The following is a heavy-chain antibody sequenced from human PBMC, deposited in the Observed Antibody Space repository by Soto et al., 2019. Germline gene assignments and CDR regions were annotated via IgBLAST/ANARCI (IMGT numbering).Heavy chain of an antibody. V-gene: IGHV3-21*01. D-gene: IGHD1-1*01. J-gene: IGHJ4*02. Sequence: EVQLMESGGGLVKPGGSLRLSCAASGFTFSSYTMIWVRQAPGKGLEWVSSISSSSSYIYYADSVKGRFTISRDNAKNSLYLKMNSLRAEDTAVCYGARFGDTTEAHWGQGTLVTVS. CDR3: ARFGDTTEAH. CDR1: GFTFSSYT. CDR2: ISSSSSYI.